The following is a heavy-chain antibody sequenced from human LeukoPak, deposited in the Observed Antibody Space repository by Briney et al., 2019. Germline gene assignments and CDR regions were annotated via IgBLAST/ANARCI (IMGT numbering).Heavy chain of an antibody. Sequence: ASVKVSCKASGHTFTGYYLHWVRQAPGQGLEWMGWINPNSGGTYYEQNFRGRVTMTRDTSISTAYMELSRLRSDDTAVYYCARPYLWGSYHDAFDIWGQGSMVTVSS. J-gene: IGHJ3*02. CDR3: ARPYLWGSYHDAFDI. CDR1: GHTFTGYY. V-gene: IGHV1-2*02. D-gene: IGHD3-16*02. CDR2: INPNSGGT.